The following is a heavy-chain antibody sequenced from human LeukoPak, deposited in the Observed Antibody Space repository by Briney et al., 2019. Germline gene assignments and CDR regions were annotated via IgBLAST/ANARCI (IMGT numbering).Heavy chain of an antibody. D-gene: IGHD5-12*01. Sequence: SVKVSCKASGGTFSSYAISWVRQAPGQGLEWMGGIIPIFGTANYAQKFQGRVTITAHESTSTAYMELSSLRSEDTAVYYCARDRYSGYDSLGYWGQGTLVTVSS. V-gene: IGHV1-69*13. CDR3: ARDRYSGYDSLGY. CDR2: IIPIFGTA. CDR1: GGTFSSYA. J-gene: IGHJ4*02.